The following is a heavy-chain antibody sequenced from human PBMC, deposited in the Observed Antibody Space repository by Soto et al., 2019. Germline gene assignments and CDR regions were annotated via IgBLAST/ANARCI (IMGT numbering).Heavy chain of an antibody. CDR1: GYTFTSYY. V-gene: IGHV1-46*01. D-gene: IGHD6-13*01. CDR2: INPSGGST. Sequence: ASVKVSCKASGYTFTSYYMHWVRQAPGQGLEWMGIINPSGGSTSYAQKFQGRVTMTRDTSTSTVYMELSSLRSEDTAVYYCARALGRIGIAADGANNYYGMDVWGQGTTVTVYS. CDR3: ARALGRIGIAADGANNYYGMDV. J-gene: IGHJ6*02.